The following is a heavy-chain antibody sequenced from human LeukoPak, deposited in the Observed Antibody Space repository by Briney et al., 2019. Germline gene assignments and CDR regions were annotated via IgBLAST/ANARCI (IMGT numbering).Heavy chain of an antibody. D-gene: IGHD2-15*01. CDR2: ISGSGGST. J-gene: IGHJ4*02. CDR1: GFTFSSYA. V-gene: IGHV3-23*01. Sequence: GGSLRLSCAASGFTFSSYAMSWVRQAPGKGLEWVSAISGSGGSTYYADSVKGRFTISRDNSKNTLYLQMNSLRAEHTAVYYCAKDGSVVVAATPDYWGQGTLVTVSS. CDR3: AKDGSVVVAATPDY.